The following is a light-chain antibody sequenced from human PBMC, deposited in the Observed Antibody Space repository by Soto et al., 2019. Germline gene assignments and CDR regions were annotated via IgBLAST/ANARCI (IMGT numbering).Light chain of an antibody. V-gene: IGLV2-14*03. CDR1: SSDVGGYNF. Sequence: QSALTQPASLSGSPGQSITISCTGTSSDVGGYNFVSWYQQHPGKAPKLMIYDVSNRPSGVSNRFSGSKSGNTASLTISGLQAEDEADYYCSSYSTSNTLYVFGSGTKVTVL. CDR2: DVS. J-gene: IGLJ1*01. CDR3: SSYSTSNTLYV.